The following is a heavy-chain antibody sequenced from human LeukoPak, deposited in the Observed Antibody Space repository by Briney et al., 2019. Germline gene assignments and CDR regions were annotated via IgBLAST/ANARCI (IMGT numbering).Heavy chain of an antibody. CDR1: GGSISSSSYY. J-gene: IGHJ5*02. Sequence: SETLSLTCTVSGGSISSSSYYWGWIRQPPGKGLEWIGSIYYSGSTHYNPSLKSRVTISVDTSKNQFSLKLSSVTAADTAVYYCARGTTVTTGWFDPWGQGTLVTVSS. CDR2: IYYSGST. CDR3: ARGTTVTTGWFDP. V-gene: IGHV4-39*07. D-gene: IGHD4-11*01.